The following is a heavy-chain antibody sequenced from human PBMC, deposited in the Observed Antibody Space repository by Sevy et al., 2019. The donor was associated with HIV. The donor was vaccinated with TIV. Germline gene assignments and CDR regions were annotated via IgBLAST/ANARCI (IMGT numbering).Heavy chain of an antibody. Sequence: SETLSLTCTVSGGSISSGSYYWSWIRQPAGKGLEWIGRIYTSGSTNYNPSLKSRVTISVDTSKNQFSLKLSFVTAADTAVYYCAREGYCSGGSCYSRNWFDPWGQGTLVTVSS. J-gene: IGHJ5*02. CDR3: AREGYCSGGSCYSRNWFDP. CDR2: IYTSGST. CDR1: GGSISSGSYY. V-gene: IGHV4-61*02. D-gene: IGHD2-15*01.